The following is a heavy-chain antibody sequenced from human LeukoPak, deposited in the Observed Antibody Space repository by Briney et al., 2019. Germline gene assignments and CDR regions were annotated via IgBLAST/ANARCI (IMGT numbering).Heavy chain of an antibody. CDR1: GFTFSSYA. D-gene: IGHD6-19*01. J-gene: IGHJ6*02. V-gene: IGHV3-30-3*01. Sequence: GGSLRLSCAASGFTFSSYAMHWVRKAPGKGLEWVAVISYDGSNKYYADSVKGRFTISRDNSKNTLYLQMNSLRAEDTAVYYCARVSGWYFYYYGMDVWGQGTTVTVSS. CDR3: ARVSGWYFYYYGMDV. CDR2: ISYDGSNK.